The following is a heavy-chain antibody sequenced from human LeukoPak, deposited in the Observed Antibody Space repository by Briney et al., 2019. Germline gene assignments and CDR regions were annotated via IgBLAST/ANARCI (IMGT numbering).Heavy chain of an antibody. V-gene: IGHV3-21*01. CDR2: ISSSRSYI. Sequence: NPGGSLRLSCAASGFTFTSYSMNWVRQAPGKGLEWVSSISSSRSYIYYADSVKGRFTISRDNAKNLLYLQMNSLRAEDTAVYYCARASWNDYGDHMPDYWGQGTLVTVSS. D-gene: IGHD4-17*01. CDR1: GFTFTSYS. CDR3: ARASWNDYGDHMPDY. J-gene: IGHJ4*02.